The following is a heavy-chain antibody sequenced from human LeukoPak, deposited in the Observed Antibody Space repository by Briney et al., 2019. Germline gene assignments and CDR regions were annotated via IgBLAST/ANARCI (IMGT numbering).Heavy chain of an antibody. Sequence: GGSLRLSCAASGFTFSSYSMNWVRQAPGKGLEWVAVISYDGSNKYYADSVKGRFTISRDNSKNTMYLQLNSLRVEDTAVYYCAKDRERWGGYSYGLPFDYWGQGILVTVSS. CDR3: AKDRERWGGYSYGLPFDY. CDR2: ISYDGSNK. D-gene: IGHD5-18*01. CDR1: GFTFSSYS. V-gene: IGHV3-30*18. J-gene: IGHJ4*02.